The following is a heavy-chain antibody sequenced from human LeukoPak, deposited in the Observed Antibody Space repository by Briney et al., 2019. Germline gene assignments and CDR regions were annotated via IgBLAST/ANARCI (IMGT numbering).Heavy chain of an antibody. CDR3: ATPLDYYDTSGYHQGGD. CDR1: GFTFSSYW. J-gene: IGHJ4*02. CDR2: IKQDGSKK. Sequence: GGSLRLSCAASGFTFSSYWMTWVRQAPGKGLEWVANIKQDGSKKNYVDSVKGRFTISRDNAKNSLYPQMNSLRAEDTAVYYCATPLDYYDTSGYHQGGDWGQGTLVTVSS. D-gene: IGHD3-22*01. V-gene: IGHV3-7*03.